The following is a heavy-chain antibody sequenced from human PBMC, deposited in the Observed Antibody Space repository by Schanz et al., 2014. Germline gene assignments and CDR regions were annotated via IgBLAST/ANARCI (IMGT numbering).Heavy chain of an antibody. Sequence: QVQLQQWGAGLLKPSETLSLTCAVSGGSFSSNYWSWIRQPPGKGLEWIGEINQSGTTNYNPSLKSRVTMSVDTSKNQITLKLRSVTAADTAVYYCARGGYGSGSYREFDYWGQGTLVTVSS. CDR1: GGSFSSNY. CDR3: ARGGYGSGSYREFDY. V-gene: IGHV4-34*02. D-gene: IGHD3-10*01. CDR2: INQSGTT. J-gene: IGHJ4*02.